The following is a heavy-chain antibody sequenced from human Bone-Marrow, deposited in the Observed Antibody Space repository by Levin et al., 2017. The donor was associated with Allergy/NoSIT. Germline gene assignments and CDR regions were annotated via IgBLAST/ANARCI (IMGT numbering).Heavy chain of an antibody. CDR1: GGSFSGYY. V-gene: IGHV4-34*01. J-gene: IGHJ4*02. CDR2: INHSGST. Sequence: ASETLSLTCAVYGGSFSGYYWSWIRQPPGKGLEWIGEINHSGSTNYNPSLKSRVTISVDTSKNQFSLKLSSVTAADTAVYYCARTGSSWYLQRFLFDYWGQGTLVTVSS. D-gene: IGHD6-13*01. CDR3: ARTGSSWYLQRFLFDY.